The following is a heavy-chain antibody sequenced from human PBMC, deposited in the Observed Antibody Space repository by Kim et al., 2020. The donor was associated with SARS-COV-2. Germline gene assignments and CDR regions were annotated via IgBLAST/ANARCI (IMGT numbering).Heavy chain of an antibody. D-gene: IGHD2-2*01. CDR1: GFTFSSYA. J-gene: IGHJ4*02. V-gene: IGHV3-23*01. CDR2: ISGSGGST. Sequence: GGSLRLSCAASGFTFSSYAMSWVRQAPGKGLEWVSAISGSGGSTYYADSVKGRFTISRDNSKNTLYLQMNSLRAEDTAVYYCAKDPYSIWASLVVVPAATFDYWGQGTLVTVSS. CDR3: AKDPYSIWASLVVVPAATFDY.